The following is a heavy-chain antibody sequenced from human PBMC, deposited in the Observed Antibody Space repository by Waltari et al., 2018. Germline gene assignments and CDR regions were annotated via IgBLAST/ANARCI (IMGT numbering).Heavy chain of an antibody. D-gene: IGHD3-9*01. Sequence: QVQLQQGGAGLLKPSEPLSLTSTAHGRSFTGPFWTWIRQAPGKGLEWLGEIDHSGSTNYNPSFRSRVTISVDTSKNQFSLQLNSVTAADTALYYCARERSRDFDWLPNVLDVWGLGTLVTVSS. CDR2: IDHSGST. CDR1: GRSFTGPF. V-gene: IGHV4-34*02. CDR3: ARERSRDFDWLPNVLDV. J-gene: IGHJ3*01.